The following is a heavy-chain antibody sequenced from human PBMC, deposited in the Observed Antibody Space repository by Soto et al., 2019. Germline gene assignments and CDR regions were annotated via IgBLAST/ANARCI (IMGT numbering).Heavy chain of an antibody. V-gene: IGHV4-59*01. Sequence: SETLSLTCTVSGGSISSYYWSWIRQPPGKGLEWIGYIYYSGSTNYNPSLKSRVTISVDTSKNQFSLKLSSVTAADTAVYYCARAARRKFDYWGQGTLVTVSS. CDR3: ARAARRKFDY. D-gene: IGHD6-6*01. CDR1: GGSISSYY. J-gene: IGHJ4*02. CDR2: IYYSGST.